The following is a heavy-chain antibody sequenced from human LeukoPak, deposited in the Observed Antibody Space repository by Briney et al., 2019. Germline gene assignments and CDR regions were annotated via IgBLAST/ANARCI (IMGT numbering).Heavy chain of an antibody. CDR2: ISSGGSTI. V-gene: IGHV3-11*04. CDR1: GFTFSDHY. CDR3: ASFYSS. J-gene: IGHJ5*02. Sequence: GSLRLSCADSGFTFSDHYMSWIRQAPGKGLEWVSYISSGGSTIYYADSVKGRFTISRDNAKNSLYLQMNSLRAEDTAIYYCASFYSSWGQGTLVTVSS. D-gene: IGHD2-15*01.